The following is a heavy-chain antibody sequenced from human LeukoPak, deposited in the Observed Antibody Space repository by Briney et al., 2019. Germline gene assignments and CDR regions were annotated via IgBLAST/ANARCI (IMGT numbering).Heavy chain of an antibody. CDR3: ATGTKGLRFLEWLHTFDY. CDR2: FDPEDGET. D-gene: IGHD3-3*01. Sequence: ASVKVSCKVSGYTLTELSMHWVRQAPGKGLEWMRGFDPEDGETIYAQKFQGRVTMTEDTSTDTAYMELSSLRSEDTAVYYCATGTKGLRFLEWLHTFDYWGQGTLVTVSS. J-gene: IGHJ4*02. V-gene: IGHV1-24*01. CDR1: GYTLTELS.